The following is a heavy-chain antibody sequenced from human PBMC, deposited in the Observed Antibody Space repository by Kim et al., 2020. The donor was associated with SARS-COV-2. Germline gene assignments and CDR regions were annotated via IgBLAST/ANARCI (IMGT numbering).Heavy chain of an antibody. V-gene: IGHV1-2*02. Sequence: ASVKVSCKASGYTFTGYYMHWVRQAPGQGLEWMGWINPNSGGTNYAQKFQGRVTMTRDTSISTAYMELSRLRSDDTAVYYCARGSLPRIAVAGPFDYWGQGTLVTVSS. J-gene: IGHJ4*02. CDR2: INPNSGGT. CDR3: ARGSLPRIAVAGPFDY. D-gene: IGHD6-19*01. CDR1: GYTFTGYY.